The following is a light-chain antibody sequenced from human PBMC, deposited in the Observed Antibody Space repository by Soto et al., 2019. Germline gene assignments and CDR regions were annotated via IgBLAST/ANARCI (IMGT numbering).Light chain of an antibody. J-gene: IGKJ1*01. Sequence: DIQMTQSPSALSASVGDRVTITCRASQSVSNWLAWYRQKPGEAPKLLINEGSTLERGVRSRFSGSGSGTELTLTISSLHPDVFSTVYCQQYDTYSRSCGQGTKV. V-gene: IGKV1-5*03. CDR1: QSVSNW. CDR3: QQYDTYSRS. CDR2: EGS.